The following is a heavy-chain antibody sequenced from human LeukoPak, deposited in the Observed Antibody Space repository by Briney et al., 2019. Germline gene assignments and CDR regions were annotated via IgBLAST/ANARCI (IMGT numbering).Heavy chain of an antibody. Sequence: ASVKVSCKASGYTFSSYDISWVRQAPGQGLEWMGWISAYNGNTNYAQKLQGRVTMTTDTSTSTAYMELRSLRSDDTAAYYCARDRGYSGSYWGGQVDYWGQGTLVTVSS. CDR3: ARDRGYSGSYWGGQVDY. CDR1: GYTFSSYD. J-gene: IGHJ4*02. D-gene: IGHD1-26*01. V-gene: IGHV1-18*01. CDR2: ISAYNGNT.